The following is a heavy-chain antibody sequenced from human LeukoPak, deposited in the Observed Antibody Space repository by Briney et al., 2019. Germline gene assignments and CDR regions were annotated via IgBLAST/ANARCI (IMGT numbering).Heavy chain of an antibody. Sequence: PGGSLRLSCAPSGFTFSNYAMSWVRQAPGKGLELVSIISGSGSLTDYADSARGRFTISRDNSKNTLYLQMNSLRAEDTAVYYCARGRLRGYTGYDRGDFDCWGQGTLVTVSS. J-gene: IGHJ4*02. CDR2: ISGSGSLT. CDR3: ARGRLRGYTGYDRGDFDC. V-gene: IGHV3-23*01. D-gene: IGHD5-12*01. CDR1: GFTFSNYA.